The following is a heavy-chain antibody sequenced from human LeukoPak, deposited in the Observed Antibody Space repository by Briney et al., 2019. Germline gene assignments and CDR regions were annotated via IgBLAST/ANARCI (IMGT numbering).Heavy chain of an antibody. CDR2: ISTTGLII. V-gene: IGHV3-48*03. CDR3: ARGLVGSP. CDR1: GFTFSSFD. D-gene: IGHD2-2*01. Sequence: PGGSLRLSCAVSGFTFSSFDMNWVRQAPGKGLEWVSYISTTGLIIMYADSVKGRFTVSRDNAQNSLYLQMNSLSAEDTAIYYCARGLVGSPWGPGTLVTVSS. J-gene: IGHJ5*02.